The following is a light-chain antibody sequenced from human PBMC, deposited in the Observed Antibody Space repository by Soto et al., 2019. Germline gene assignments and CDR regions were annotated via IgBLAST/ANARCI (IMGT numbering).Light chain of an antibody. V-gene: IGLV1-44*01. CDR1: SSNIGSNT. CDR2: LTN. J-gene: IGLJ2*01. CDR3: AAWDDSLNGVR. Sequence: QSVLTQPPSASGTPGQRVTISCSGSSSNIGSNTVNWYQQLPGTAPKLLIYLTNQQPSGVPDRFSGSKSGTSASLAISGLQSEDESDYCCAAWDDSLNGVRFGGGTKLTVL.